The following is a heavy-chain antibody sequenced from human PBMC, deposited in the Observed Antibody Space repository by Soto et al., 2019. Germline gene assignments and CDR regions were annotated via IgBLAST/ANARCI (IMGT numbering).Heavy chain of an antibody. Sequence: GESLKISCKGSGYSFTSYWISWVRQMPGKGLEWMGRIDPSDSCTNYSPSFQGHVTISADKSISTAYLQWSSLKASDTAMYYCARRRDCTNGVCYPDYYYGMDVWGQATTVTVSS. J-gene: IGHJ6*02. CDR3: ARRRDCTNGVCYPDYYYGMDV. D-gene: IGHD2-8*01. CDR1: GYSFTSYW. V-gene: IGHV5-10-1*01. CDR2: IDPSDSCT.